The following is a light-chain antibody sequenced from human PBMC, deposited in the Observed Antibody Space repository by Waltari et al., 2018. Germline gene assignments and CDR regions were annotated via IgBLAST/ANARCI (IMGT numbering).Light chain of an antibody. Sequence: DIQVTQSPSSLSLSVGDRVTITCQAIQDIRNYFNWYQQKPGKAPKLLIFDVLNLETGVPSRFSGRGYGTDFTLTISSLQPEDIATYYCQQYQSLPITFGQGTRLEIK. CDR1: QDIRNY. CDR2: DVL. V-gene: IGKV1-33*01. J-gene: IGKJ5*01. CDR3: QQYQSLPIT.